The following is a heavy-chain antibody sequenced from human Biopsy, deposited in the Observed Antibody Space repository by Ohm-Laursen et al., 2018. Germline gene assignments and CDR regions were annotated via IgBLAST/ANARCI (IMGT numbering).Heavy chain of an antibody. D-gene: IGHD3-3*01. CDR2: IYFTGRT. V-gene: IGHV4-61*08. CDR3: ARERQFRFLEGAFDY. J-gene: IGHJ4*02. CDR1: GGSISSGGSY. Sequence: GTLSLTCTVSGGSISSGGSYWSWIRQRPGKALVWIGYIYFTGRTSYNPSLKSRVTMSINTSKNQLYLRLSSVTAADSAIYYFARERQFRFLEGAFDYWGQGILVTVSS.